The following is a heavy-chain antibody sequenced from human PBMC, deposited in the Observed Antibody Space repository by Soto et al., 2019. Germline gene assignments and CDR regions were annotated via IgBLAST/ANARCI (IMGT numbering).Heavy chain of an antibody. CDR2: IYHSGST. D-gene: IGHD3-16*01. CDR1: GGSISSGGYS. CDR3: ARGPTDDYVWGSYVYGMDV. Sequence: QLQLQESGSGLVKPSQTLSLTCAVSGGSISSGGYSWSWIRQPPGKGLEWIGYIYHSGSTYYNPSLKSRVTISVDRSKNQFSLKLSSVTAADTAVYYCARGPTDDYVWGSYVYGMDVWGQGTTVTVSS. J-gene: IGHJ6*02. V-gene: IGHV4-30-2*01.